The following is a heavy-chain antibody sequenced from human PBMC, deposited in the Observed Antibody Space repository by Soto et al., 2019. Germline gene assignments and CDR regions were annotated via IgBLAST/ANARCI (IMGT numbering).Heavy chain of an antibody. J-gene: IGHJ4*02. D-gene: IGHD6-19*01. CDR2: ISGSGGST. V-gene: IGHV3-23*01. Sequence: GGSLRLSCAASGFTFDNYAMSWVRQAPGKGLKWVSTISGSGGSTYYAASVKGRFTISREYSKNTLYLQMNSLRVEYTAVYFCARQRSYNSGFFDYWSQGTLVTVSS. CDR1: GFTFDNYA. CDR3: ARQRSYNSGFFDY.